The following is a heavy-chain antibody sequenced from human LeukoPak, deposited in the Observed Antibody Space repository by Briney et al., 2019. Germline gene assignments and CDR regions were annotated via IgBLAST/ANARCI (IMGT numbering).Heavy chain of an antibody. CDR1: GFTFSSYS. Sequence: NPGGSLRLSCAASGFTFSSYSMNWVRQAPGKGLEWVSSISSSSSYIYYADSVKGRITISRDNAKNSLYLQMNSLRAEDTAVYYCARDLASIVATTGYFDYWGQGTLVTVSS. D-gene: IGHD5-12*01. J-gene: IGHJ4*02. V-gene: IGHV3-21*01. CDR3: ARDLASIVATTGYFDY. CDR2: ISSSSSYI.